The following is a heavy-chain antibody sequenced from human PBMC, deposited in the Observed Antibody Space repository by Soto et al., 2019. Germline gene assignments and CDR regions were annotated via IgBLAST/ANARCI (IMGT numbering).Heavy chain of an antibody. CDR3: ARGQELLWFGELFEHTNYYYGMDV. D-gene: IGHD3-10*01. J-gene: IGHJ6*02. CDR1: GGSFSGYY. V-gene: IGHV4-34*01. Sequence: SETLSLTCAVYGGSFSGYYWSWIRQPPGKGLEWIGEINHSGSTNYNPSLKSRVTISVDTSKNQFSLKLSSVTAADTAVYYCARGQELLWFGELFEHTNYYYGMDVWGQGTTVTVSS. CDR2: INHSGST.